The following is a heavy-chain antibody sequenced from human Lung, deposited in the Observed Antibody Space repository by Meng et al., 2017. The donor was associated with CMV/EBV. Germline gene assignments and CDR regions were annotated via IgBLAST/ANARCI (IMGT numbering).Heavy chain of an antibody. CDR1: GFTFDDYA. D-gene: IGHD3-10*01. V-gene: IGHV3-9*01. J-gene: IGHJ6*04. CDR3: AKDSGGSGHYGMDV. Sequence: GGSLRLSCAASGFTFDDYAMHWVRQAPGKGLEWVSGISWNSGSIGYADSVKGRFTISRDNAKNSLYLQMNSLRAEDTALYYCAKDSGGSGHYGMDVWGKGTTVTSAS. CDR2: ISWNSGSI.